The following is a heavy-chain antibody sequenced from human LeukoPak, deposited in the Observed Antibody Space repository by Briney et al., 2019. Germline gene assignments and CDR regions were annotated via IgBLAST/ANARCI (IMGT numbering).Heavy chain of an antibody. CDR3: ARSPKFIVVVPAAIHNYFDY. CDR1: GGTFSSYA. V-gene: IGHV1-69*13. J-gene: IGHJ4*02. D-gene: IGHD2-2*01. CDR2: IIPIFGTA. Sequence: ASVKVSCKASGGTFSSYAISWVRQAPGQGLEWMGGIIPIFGTANYAQKFQGRVTITADESTSTAYMELSSPRSEDTAVYYCARSPKFIVVVPAAIHNYFDYWGQGTLVTVSS.